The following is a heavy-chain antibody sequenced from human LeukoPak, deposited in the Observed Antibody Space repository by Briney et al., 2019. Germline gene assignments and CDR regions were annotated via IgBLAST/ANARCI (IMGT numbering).Heavy chain of an antibody. D-gene: IGHD3-3*01. CDR2: ISSSGSTI. Sequence: GGSLRLSCAASGFTFSSYEMNWVRQAPGKGPEWVSYISSSGSTIYYADSVKGRFTISRDNAKNSLYLQMNSLRAEDTAVYYCARDLITIFGVATGGLDYWGQGTLVTVSS. V-gene: IGHV3-48*03. CDR3: ARDLITIFGVATGGLDY. CDR1: GFTFSSYE. J-gene: IGHJ4*02.